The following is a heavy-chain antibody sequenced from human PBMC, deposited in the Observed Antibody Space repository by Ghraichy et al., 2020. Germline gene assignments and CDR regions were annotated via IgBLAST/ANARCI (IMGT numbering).Heavy chain of an antibody. CDR1: GGTFSSYA. J-gene: IGHJ4*02. CDR3: ARDYYYDSSGYTPGAY. V-gene: IGHV1-69*13. Sequence: SVKVSCKASGGTFSSYAISWVRQAPGQGLEWMGGIIPIFGTANYAQKFQGRVTITADESTSTAYMELSSLRSEDTAVYYCARDYYYDSSGYTPGAYWGQGTLVTVSS. CDR2: IIPIFGTA. D-gene: IGHD3-22*01.